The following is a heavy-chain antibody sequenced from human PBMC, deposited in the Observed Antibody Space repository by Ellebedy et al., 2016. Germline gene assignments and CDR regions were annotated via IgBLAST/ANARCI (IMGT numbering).Heavy chain of an antibody. D-gene: IGHD6-19*01. CDR2: ISFDGRAV. J-gene: IGHJ3*01. CDR1: ELNLGNYF. CDR3: ARGPYSSGHCDAFDV. V-gene: IGHV3-30*03. Sequence: GESLKISXTASELNLGNYFMSWVRQAPGWGLDWVAGISFDGRAVHYADSVKGRFTISRDNSKNTLSLQMNSLRGEDSAIYYCARGPYSSGHCDAFDVWGRGTTVTVSS.